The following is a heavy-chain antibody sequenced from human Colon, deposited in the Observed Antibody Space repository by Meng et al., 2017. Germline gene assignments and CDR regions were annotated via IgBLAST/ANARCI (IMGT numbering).Heavy chain of an antibody. CDR3: ARVTYDDSRGYYGTDY. V-gene: IGHV4-4*02. Sequence: SLTGAVSGDFSPMINWWNWARPPPGKRLEWIGEIHHSETTTYNPSLESRFTISIDNSKNQFSLKLDSVTAADTAVYYCARVTYDDSRGYYGTDYWGQGTLVTVSS. D-gene: IGHD3-22*01. J-gene: IGHJ4*02. CDR2: IHHSETT. CDR1: GDFSPMINW.